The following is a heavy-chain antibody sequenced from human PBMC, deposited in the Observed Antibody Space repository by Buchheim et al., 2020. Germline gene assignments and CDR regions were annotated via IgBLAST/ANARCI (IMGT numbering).Heavy chain of an antibody. D-gene: IGHD5-18*01. Sequence: QVQLQESGPGLVKPSQTLSLTCTVSGSSISSGSYYWTWIRQPAGKGLEWIGRIYATGSTHYHSSLKSRVSISLDPSKNQFSLTLSSVTAADTAVYDCAASSFLDTAMVFDYWGRGAL. J-gene: IGHJ4*02. CDR1: GSSISSGSYY. CDR2: IYATGST. CDR3: AASSFLDTAMVFDY. V-gene: IGHV4-61*02.